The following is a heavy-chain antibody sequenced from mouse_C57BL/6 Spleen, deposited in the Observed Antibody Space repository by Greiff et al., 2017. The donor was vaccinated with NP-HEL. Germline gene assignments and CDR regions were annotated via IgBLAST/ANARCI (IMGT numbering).Heavy chain of an antibody. Sequence: QVQLQQPGTELVKPGASVKLSCKASGYTFTSYWMHWVKQRPGQGLEWIGNINPSNGGTNYNEKFKSKATLTVDKSSSTAYMQLSSLTSEDSAVYYCARSPPYYDYDGGYFDYWGQGTTLTVSS. J-gene: IGHJ2*01. CDR2: INPSNGGT. D-gene: IGHD2-4*01. CDR3: ARSPPYYDYDGGYFDY. V-gene: IGHV1-53*01. CDR1: GYTFTSYW.